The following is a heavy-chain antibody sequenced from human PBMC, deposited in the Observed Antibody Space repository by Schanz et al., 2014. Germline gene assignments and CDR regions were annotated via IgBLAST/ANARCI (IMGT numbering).Heavy chain of an antibody. CDR3: AKVAPAATYLDS. J-gene: IGHJ4*02. D-gene: IGHD2-2*01. Sequence: QVHLVQSGAEVKKPGSSVKVSCKASGGTFSSDTFSWVRQAPGQGLEWLGWIRPDNGHTTYSQKVRDRVIFTTDTSANTAYMELRSLRSDDTAHYYCAKVAPAATYLDSWGLGTLVTVSS. V-gene: IGHV1-69*08. CDR1: GGTFSSDT. CDR2: IRPDNGHT.